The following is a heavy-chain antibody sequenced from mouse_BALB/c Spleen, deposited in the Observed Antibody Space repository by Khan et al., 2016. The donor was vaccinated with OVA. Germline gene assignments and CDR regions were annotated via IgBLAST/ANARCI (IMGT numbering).Heavy chain of an antibody. J-gene: IGHJ4*01. D-gene: IGHD2-3*01. V-gene: IGHV3-2*02. CDR2: ISYSGSP. CDR1: GYSITSDYA. CDR3: ARDGSRYNYAMDY. Sequence: EVQLQESGPGLVKPSQSLSLTCTVTGYSITSDYAWNWIRQFPGNKLEWMGYISYSGSPKYNPYLKSRISITRDTSKNQFFLQLNSVTTEDTATYYCARDGSRYNYAMDYWGQGTSVTVSS.